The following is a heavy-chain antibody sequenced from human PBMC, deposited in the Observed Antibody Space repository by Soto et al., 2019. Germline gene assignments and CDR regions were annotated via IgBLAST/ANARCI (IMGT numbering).Heavy chain of an antibody. CDR1: GYTFTSYD. CDR3: ATERTGTTSMDV. V-gene: IGHV1-8*01. D-gene: IGHD1-1*01. J-gene: IGHJ6*02. CDR2: MNPNSGNT. Sequence: QVQLVQSGAEVKKPGASVKVSCKASGYTFTSYDINWVRQATGQGLEWMGWMNPNSGNTGYAQKFQGRVNMTRNTSISTAYMALSSLRSEDTAVYYCATERTGTTSMDVWGQGTTVTVSS.